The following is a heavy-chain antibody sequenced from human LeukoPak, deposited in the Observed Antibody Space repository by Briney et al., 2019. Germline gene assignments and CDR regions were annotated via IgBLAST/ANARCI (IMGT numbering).Heavy chain of an antibody. J-gene: IGHJ5*02. D-gene: IGHD3-3*01. CDR2: IIPIFGTA. Sequence: ASVKVSCKASGGTFSSYAISWVRQAPGQGLEWMGGIIPIFGTANYAQKFQGRVTITADESTSTAYMELSSLRSEDTAVYYCARVSQASPGGFWSGSNGWFDPWGQGTLVTVSS. V-gene: IGHV1-69*13. CDR3: ARVSQASPGGFWSGSNGWFDP. CDR1: GGTFSSYA.